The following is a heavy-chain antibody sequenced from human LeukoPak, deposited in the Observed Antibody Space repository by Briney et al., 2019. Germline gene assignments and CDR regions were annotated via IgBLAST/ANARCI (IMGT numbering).Heavy chain of an antibody. Sequence: PSETLSLTCAVSGGSISSSIWWSWVRQPPGKGLEWIGEIYHSGSTNYNPSLKSRVTISVDKSKNQFSLKLSSVTAADTAVYYCARHESKPWRLVRTSPSWYFDLWGRGTLVTVSS. J-gene: IGHJ2*01. V-gene: IGHV4-4*02. CDR1: GGSISSSIW. CDR3: ARHESKPWRLVRTSPSWYFDL. D-gene: IGHD6-6*01. CDR2: IYHSGST.